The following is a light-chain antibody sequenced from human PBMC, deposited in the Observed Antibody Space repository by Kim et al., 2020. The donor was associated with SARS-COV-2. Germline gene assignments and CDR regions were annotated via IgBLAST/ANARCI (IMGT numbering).Light chain of an antibody. CDR2: QDA. CDR1: KLEDKF. V-gene: IGLV3-1*01. CDR3: QAWDSSTVV. Sequence: SYELTQPPSVSVSPGQTASITCSGEKLEDKFACWYQQKPGQSPVLVIYQDAKRPSGIPERFSGSNSGNTATLTISGAQAMDEAYYYCQAWDSSTVVFGGGTKLTVL. J-gene: IGLJ2*01.